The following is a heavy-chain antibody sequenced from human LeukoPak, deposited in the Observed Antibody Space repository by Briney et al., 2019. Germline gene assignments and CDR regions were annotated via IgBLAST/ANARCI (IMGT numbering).Heavy chain of an antibody. J-gene: IGHJ4*02. V-gene: IGHV1-46*01. CDR3: ARFLHSSGLDY. D-gene: IGHD6-19*01. Sequence: ASVKVSCKASGYTFTSYYMHWVRQAPGQGLEWMGIINPSGGSTTYARKFQGRVTMTKDTSTSTVYMELSSLRAEDTAVYYCARFLHSSGLDYWGQGTLVAVSS. CDR1: GYTFTSYY. CDR2: INPSGGST.